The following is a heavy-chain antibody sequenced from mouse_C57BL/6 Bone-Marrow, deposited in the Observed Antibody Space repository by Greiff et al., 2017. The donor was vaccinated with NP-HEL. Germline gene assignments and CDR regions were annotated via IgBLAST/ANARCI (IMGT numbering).Heavy chain of an antibody. Sequence: VQLQQSGAELARPGASVKLSCKASGYTFTSYGISWVKQRTGQGLEWIGEIYPRSGNTYYNEKFKGKATLTADKSSSTAYMELRSLTSEYSAVYFCARGGGYYFWYFDVWGTGTTVTVSS. V-gene: IGHV1-81*01. CDR2: IYPRSGNT. CDR1: GYTFTSYG. D-gene: IGHD2-3*01. J-gene: IGHJ1*03. CDR3: ARGGGYYFWYFDV.